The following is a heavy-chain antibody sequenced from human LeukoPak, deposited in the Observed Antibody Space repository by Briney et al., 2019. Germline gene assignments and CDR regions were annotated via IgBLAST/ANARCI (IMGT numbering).Heavy chain of an antibody. D-gene: IGHD6-6*01. V-gene: IGHV4-30-4*08. CDR3: ARWGEIAARYFDY. J-gene: IGHJ4*02. CDR2: IYYSGST. Sequence: SETLSLTCTVSGGSISSGDYYWSWIRQPPGKGLEWIGYIYYSGSTYYNPSLKSRVTISVDTSKNQFSLKLSSVTAADTAVYYCARWGEIAARYFDYWGQGTLVTVSS. CDR1: GGSISSGDYY.